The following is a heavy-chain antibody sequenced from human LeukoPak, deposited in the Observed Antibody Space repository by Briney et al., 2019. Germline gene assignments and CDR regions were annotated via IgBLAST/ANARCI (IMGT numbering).Heavy chain of an antibody. V-gene: IGHV3-48*03. D-gene: IGHD3-10*01. J-gene: IGHJ4*02. Sequence: GGSLRLSCSASGXTFSSYEMNWVRQAPGKGFECLSYITRSGNAMYYADSVKGRLTVSRDNAKNSLYLQMNSLRAEDTAVYYCARGAYYGSGSFPSDYWGQGTLVTVSS. CDR2: ITRSGNAM. CDR3: ARGAYYGSGSFPSDY. CDR1: GXTFSSYE.